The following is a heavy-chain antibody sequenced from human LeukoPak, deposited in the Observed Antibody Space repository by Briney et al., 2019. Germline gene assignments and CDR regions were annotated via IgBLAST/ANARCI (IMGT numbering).Heavy chain of an antibody. CDR3: AKDRAWGAFAY. CDR2: ISWDGGST. D-gene: IGHD1-26*01. J-gene: IGHJ4*02. V-gene: IGHV3-43*01. Sequence: GGSLRLSCAASGFTFDDYTMHWVRQAPGKGLEWVSLISWDGGSTYYADSVKGRFTISRDNSKNTLYLQMNSLRAEDTAIYYCAKDRAWGAFAYWGQGTLVTVSS. CDR1: GFTFDDYT.